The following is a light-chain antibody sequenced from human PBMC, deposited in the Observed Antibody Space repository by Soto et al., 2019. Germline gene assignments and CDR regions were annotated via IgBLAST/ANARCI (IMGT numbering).Light chain of an antibody. CDR2: DVT. CDR1: SSDVGGYNY. CDR3: CSYAGSYTVV. Sequence: QSALTQPRSVSGAPGQAVTISCTGTSSDVGGYNYVSWYQQQPGKAPKLMIYDVTKRPSGVPDRFSGSKSGNTASLTISGLQAEDEADYYCCSYAGSYTVVFGGGTKLTGL. J-gene: IGLJ2*01. V-gene: IGLV2-11*01.